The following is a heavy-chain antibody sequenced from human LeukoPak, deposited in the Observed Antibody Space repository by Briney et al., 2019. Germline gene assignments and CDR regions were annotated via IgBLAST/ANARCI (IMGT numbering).Heavy chain of an antibody. V-gene: IGHV3-30*03. J-gene: IGHJ4*02. CDR1: GFTFSSYG. Sequence: PGRSLRLSCAASGFTFSSYGMHWVRQAPGKGLEWVAVISYDGSNKYYADSVKGRFTISRDNSKNTLYLQMNILRAEDTAVYYCARAFSTTAFDYWGQGTLVTVSS. CDR3: ARAFSTTAFDY. CDR2: ISYDGSNK. D-gene: IGHD4-17*01.